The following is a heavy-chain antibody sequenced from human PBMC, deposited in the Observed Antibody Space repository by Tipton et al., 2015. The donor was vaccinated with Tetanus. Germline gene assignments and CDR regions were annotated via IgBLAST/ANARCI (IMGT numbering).Heavy chain of an antibody. CDR3: AKDSPNSRYYNISVSFFNY. Sequence: GSLRLSCAASGFTFDDYTMHWVRQAPGKGLEWVSLISWDGGSTYYADSVKGRFTISRDNSKNSLYLQMNSLRTEDTALYYCAKDSPNSRYYNISVSFFNYWGQGTLVTV. D-gene: IGHD3-22*01. CDR1: GFTFDDYT. J-gene: IGHJ4*02. V-gene: IGHV3-43*01. CDR2: ISWDGGST.